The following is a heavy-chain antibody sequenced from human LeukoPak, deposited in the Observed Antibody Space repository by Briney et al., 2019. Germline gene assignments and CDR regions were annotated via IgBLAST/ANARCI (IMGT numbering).Heavy chain of an antibody. J-gene: IGHJ3*02. Sequence: GGSLRLSCAPSLFTFSSYEMNWVRQAPGKGLDWVSYIISSCSTIYYAASVKGRFTISRDNAKNSLCLQMNSLRAEDTAVYYCARDTESDYYDSSGYYFGAFDIWGQGTMVTVSS. D-gene: IGHD3-22*01. CDR2: IISSCSTI. V-gene: IGHV3-48*03. CDR3: ARDTESDYYDSSGYYFGAFDI. CDR1: LFTFSSYE.